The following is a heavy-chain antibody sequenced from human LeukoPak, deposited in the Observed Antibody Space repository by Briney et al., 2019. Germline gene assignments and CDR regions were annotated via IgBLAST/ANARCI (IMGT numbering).Heavy chain of an antibody. CDR3: ARLTALAGHRGAFDI. CDR1: GGSIGGHTFY. Sequence: ASETLSLTCNVSGGSIGGHTFYWDWIRQPPGKGLEWIATIYYNGNTFYNPSLKSRVAISIDMSKSQFSLHLSSVTAADTAIYYCARLTALAGHRGAFDIWAPGTMVTVSS. V-gene: IGHV4-39*01. D-gene: IGHD6-19*01. CDR2: IYYNGNT. J-gene: IGHJ3*02.